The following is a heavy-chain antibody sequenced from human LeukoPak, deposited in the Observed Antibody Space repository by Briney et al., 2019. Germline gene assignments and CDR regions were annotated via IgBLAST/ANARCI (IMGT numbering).Heavy chain of an antibody. CDR1: GFTFSSYA. D-gene: IGHD1-26*01. V-gene: IGHV3-30-3*01. CDR3: ARDHQPQWELLGY. J-gene: IGHJ4*02. CDR2: ISYDGSNK. Sequence: GRSLRLSCAASGFTFSSYAMHWVRQAPGKGLEWVAAISYDGSNKYYADSVKGRFTISRDNSKNTLYLQMNSLRAEDTAVYYCARDHQPQWELLGYWGQGTLVTVSS.